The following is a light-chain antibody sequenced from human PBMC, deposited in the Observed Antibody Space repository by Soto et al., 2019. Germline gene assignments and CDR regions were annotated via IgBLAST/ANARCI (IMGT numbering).Light chain of an antibody. CDR3: MQGKYWPPIT. Sequence: DIVMTQSPLSLPVTLGQPASISCRSSRSLVYSDGNSYLSWFQQRPGQSPRRLIYRASNRDSGVPDRFSGSGSGTDFTLKISRVEVEDVGVYYCMQGKYWPPITFGQGTRLEIK. V-gene: IGKV2-30*01. CDR2: RAS. CDR1: RSLVYSDGNSY. J-gene: IGKJ5*01.